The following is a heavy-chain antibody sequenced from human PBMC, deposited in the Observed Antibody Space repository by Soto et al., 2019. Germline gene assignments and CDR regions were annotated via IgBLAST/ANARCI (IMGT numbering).Heavy chain of an antibody. Sequence: EVQLVESGGGLVKPGGSLRLSCAASGFTFSSYSMNWVRQAPGKGLEWVSSISSSSSYIYYADSVKGRFTISRDNAKNSLYLQMNSLRAEDTAVYYCARDWGSGWSPHYWGQGTLVTVSS. CDR2: ISSSSSYI. D-gene: IGHD6-19*01. CDR3: ARDWGSGWSPHY. V-gene: IGHV3-21*01. J-gene: IGHJ4*02. CDR1: GFTFSSYS.